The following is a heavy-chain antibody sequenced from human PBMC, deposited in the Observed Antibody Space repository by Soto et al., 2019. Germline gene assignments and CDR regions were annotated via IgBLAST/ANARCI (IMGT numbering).Heavy chain of an antibody. D-gene: IGHD2-2*01. CDR1: GYTFTSYG. CDR2: ISAYNGNT. V-gene: IGHV1-18*04. CDR3: ASSCSSTSCYHNWFDP. J-gene: IGHJ5*02. Sequence: GASVKVSCKASGYTFTSYGISWVRQAPGQGLEWMGWISAYNGNTNYAQKLQGRVTMTTDTSTSTAYMELRSLRSDDTAVYYCASSCSSTSCYHNWFDPWGRGTLVTVSS.